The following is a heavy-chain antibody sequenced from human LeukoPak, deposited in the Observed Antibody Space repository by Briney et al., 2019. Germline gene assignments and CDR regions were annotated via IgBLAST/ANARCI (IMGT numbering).Heavy chain of an antibody. CDR2: IDCSGST. CDR1: GGTISSYY. D-gene: IGHD5-24*01. V-gene: IGHV4-59*08. CDR3: VRRRDGYIDN. J-gene: IGHJ4*02. Sequence: SETLSLSCTASGGTISSYYLSCIRQPPGQGLEWISDIDCSGSTNYDPSLKSRLTISVDASKLQFSMKLGSVTAAYMAVYNCVRRRDGYIDNWGQGTLLSVSS.